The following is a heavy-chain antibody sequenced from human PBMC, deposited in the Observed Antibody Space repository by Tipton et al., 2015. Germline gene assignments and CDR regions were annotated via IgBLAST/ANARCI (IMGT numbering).Heavy chain of an antibody. CDR1: GFTFTTYA. Sequence: GSLRLSCTASGFTFTTYAMNWVRQAPGKGLEWVSIISDDGDTTYYADSVRGRFTISRDNSQNTLYLQMNSLRADDTAVYYCAKPAARYCSDGSCYSGAFDIWGQGAMVTVSS. CDR2: ISDDGDTT. CDR3: AKPAARYCSDGSCYSGAFDI. V-gene: IGHV3-23*01. D-gene: IGHD2-15*01. J-gene: IGHJ3*02.